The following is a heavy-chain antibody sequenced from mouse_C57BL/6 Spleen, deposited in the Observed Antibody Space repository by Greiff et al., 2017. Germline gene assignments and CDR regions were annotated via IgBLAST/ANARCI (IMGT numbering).Heavy chain of an antibody. Sequence: EVQVVESGGGLVQPKGSLKLSCAASGFSFNTYAMNWVRQAPGKGLEWVARIRSKSNNYATYYADSVKDRFTISRDDSESMLYLQMNNLKTEDTAMYYCVRDYYGSSYTYFDYWGQGTTLTVSS. CDR3: VRDYYGSSYTYFDY. CDR2: IRSKSNNYAT. D-gene: IGHD1-1*01. V-gene: IGHV10-1*01. J-gene: IGHJ2*01. CDR1: GFSFNTYA.